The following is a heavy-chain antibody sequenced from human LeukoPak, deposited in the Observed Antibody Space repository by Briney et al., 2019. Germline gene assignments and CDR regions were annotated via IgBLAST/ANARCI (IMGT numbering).Heavy chain of an antibody. Sequence: PSETLSLTCTVPGGSISSYYWSWIRQPPGKGLEWIGYIYYSGSTNYNPSLRSRVTISVDTSKNQFSLKLSSVTAADTAVYYCARLSAGVALAYCGGDCYYPDYWGQGTLVTVSS. CDR3: ARLSAGVALAYCGGDCYYPDY. CDR1: GGSISSYY. J-gene: IGHJ4*02. V-gene: IGHV4-59*01. CDR2: IYYSGST. D-gene: IGHD2-21*01.